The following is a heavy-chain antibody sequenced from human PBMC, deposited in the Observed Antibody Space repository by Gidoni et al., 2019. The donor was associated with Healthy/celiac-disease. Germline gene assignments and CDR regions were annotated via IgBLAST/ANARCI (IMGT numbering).Heavy chain of an antibody. Sequence: QLQLQESGPGLVKPSETLSLTCTVSGGSISSSSYHWGWIRQPPGKGLEWIGSIYYRGSTYYNPSLKSRVTISVDTSKNQFSLKLSSVTAADTAVYYCARHVYRYCSSTSCYTMGGEYWFDPWGQGTLVTVSS. J-gene: IGHJ5*02. V-gene: IGHV4-39*01. CDR2: IYYRGST. CDR1: GGSISSSSYH. D-gene: IGHD2-2*02. CDR3: ARHVYRYCSSTSCYTMGGEYWFDP.